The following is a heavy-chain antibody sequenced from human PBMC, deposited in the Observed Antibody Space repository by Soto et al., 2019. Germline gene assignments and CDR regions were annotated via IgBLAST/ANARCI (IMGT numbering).Heavy chain of an antibody. CDR3: TTGALGGRQPLVRDAFDF. CDR1: GGTFDSYS. J-gene: IGHJ3*01. CDR2: VAPIFDFS. D-gene: IGHD3-16*01. Sequence: QVQLVQSGAEVKKPGSSVRVSCKASGGTFDSYSISWVRQAPGQGFEWVGKVAPIFDFSRYAPKFQGRVTITADKSTSTAYMDLSGLKAEDTAVYYCTTGALGGRQPLVRDAFDFWGQGTKVSVSS. V-gene: IGHV1-69*02.